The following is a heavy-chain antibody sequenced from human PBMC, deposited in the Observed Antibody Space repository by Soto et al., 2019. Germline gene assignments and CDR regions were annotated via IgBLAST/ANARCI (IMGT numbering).Heavy chain of an antibody. CDR3: ASEYQRPDSYCDCYVDV. CDR2: INYSGRT. CDR1: GVSIRSSSYY. D-gene: IGHD6-25*01. V-gene: IGHV4-39*07. Sequence: QLQLQESGPGLVKPSETLSLTCTVSGVSIRSSSYYWGWIRQPPGKGLEWIGSINYSGRTYHNPPPKSRVTLYVHKPKQQFSLTLSSVTAADTPMYYCASEYQRPDSYCDCYVDVWGKGTMVTVSS. J-gene: IGHJ6*03.